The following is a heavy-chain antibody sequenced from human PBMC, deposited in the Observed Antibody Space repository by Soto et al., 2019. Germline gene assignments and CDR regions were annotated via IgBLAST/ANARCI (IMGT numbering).Heavy chain of an antibody. J-gene: IGHJ4*02. D-gene: IGHD2-2*01. CDR2: IIPILGIA. CDR3: ARLGVPAGTYDY. CDR1: GGTFSSYT. V-gene: IGHV1-69*02. Sequence: QVQLVQSGAEVKKPGSSVKVSCKASGGTFSSYTISWVRQAPGQGLEWMGRIIPILGIATYAQKFQGRVTITADKATRTAYMELSSLRSEDTAVYYCARLGVPAGTYDYWGQGTLVTVSS.